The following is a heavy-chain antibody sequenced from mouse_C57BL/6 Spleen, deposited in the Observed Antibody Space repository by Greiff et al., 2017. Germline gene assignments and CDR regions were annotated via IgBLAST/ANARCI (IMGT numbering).Heavy chain of an antibody. D-gene: IGHD1-1*01. Sequence: QVQLQQSGAELVRPGTSVKVSCKASGYAFTNYLIEWVKQRPGQGLEWIGVINPGSGGTNYNEKFKGKATLTADKSSSTAYMQLSSRTSEDSAVYFCAREWGTVVAKNYAMDYWGQGTSVTVSS. J-gene: IGHJ4*01. CDR1: GYAFTNYL. CDR2: INPGSGGT. V-gene: IGHV1-54*01. CDR3: AREWGTVVAKNYAMDY.